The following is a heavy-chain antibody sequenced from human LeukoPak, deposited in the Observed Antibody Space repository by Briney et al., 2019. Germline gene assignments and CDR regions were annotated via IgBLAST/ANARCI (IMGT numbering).Heavy chain of an antibody. V-gene: IGHV4-39*07. J-gene: IGHJ4*02. Sequence: PSQTLSLTCIVSGGSISSSNYYWSWIRQPAGKGLEWIGSIYYSGSTYYNPSLKSRVTISVDTSKNQFSLELSSVTAADTAVYYCARGRGTYYFDYWGQGTLVTVSS. CDR1: GGSISSSNYY. D-gene: IGHD1-1*01. CDR2: IYYSGST. CDR3: ARGRGTYYFDY.